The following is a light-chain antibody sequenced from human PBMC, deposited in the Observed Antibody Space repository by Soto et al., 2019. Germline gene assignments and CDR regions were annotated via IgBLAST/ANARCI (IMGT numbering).Light chain of an antibody. CDR1: QSVSSN. V-gene: IGKV3-15*01. CDR2: GAS. J-gene: IGKJ1*01. Sequence: STQSPATLSVSPGERATLSCRASQSVSSNLAWYQQRPGQAPRLLIYGASTRATGIPDRFSGSGSGTEFTLSISSLESEDFAVYYCQQYYNWPRTFGQGTKVDIK. CDR3: QQYYNWPRT.